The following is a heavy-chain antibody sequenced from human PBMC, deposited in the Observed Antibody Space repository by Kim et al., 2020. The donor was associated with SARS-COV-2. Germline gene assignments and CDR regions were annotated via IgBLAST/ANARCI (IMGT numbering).Heavy chain of an antibody. CDR2: INTDGSST. J-gene: IGHJ4*02. D-gene: IGHD6-19*01. Sequence: GGSLRLSCAASGFTFSNYWMHWVRQPPGKGLVWVSRINTDGSSTGYADSVKGRFTISRDSAKNTLYLQMNSLRAEDTAVYYCARGFSSGAVVYFDRWGQG. CDR3: ARGFSSGAVVYFDR. CDR1: GFTFSNYW. V-gene: IGHV3-74*01.